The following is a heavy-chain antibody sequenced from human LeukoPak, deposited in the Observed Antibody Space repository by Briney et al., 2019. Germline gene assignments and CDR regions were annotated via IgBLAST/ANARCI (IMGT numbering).Heavy chain of an antibody. CDR3: ARDSEWELLNAFDI. CDR1: GGSISSSSYY. CDR2: IYYSGST. V-gene: IGHV4-39*02. Sequence: SETLSLTCTVSGGSISSSSYYWGWIRQPPGKGLEWIGSIYYSGSTYYNPSLKSRVTISVDTSKNQFSLKLSSVTAADTAVYYCARDSEWELLNAFDIWGQGTMVTVSS. J-gene: IGHJ3*02. D-gene: IGHD1-26*01.